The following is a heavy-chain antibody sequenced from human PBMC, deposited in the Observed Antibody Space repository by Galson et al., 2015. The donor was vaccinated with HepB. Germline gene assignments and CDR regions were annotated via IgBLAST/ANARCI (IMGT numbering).Heavy chain of an antibody. Sequence: SVKVSCKASGYTFTSYYMHWVRQAPGQGLEWMGIINPSGGSTSYAQKLQGRVTMTRDTSTSTVYMELNSLRAEDTAVYYCARAVTAMATDYGMDVWGQGTTVTVSS. V-gene: IGHV1-46*04. CDR2: INPSGGST. J-gene: IGHJ6*02. CDR1: GYTFTSYY. D-gene: IGHD5-18*01. CDR3: ARAVTAMATDYGMDV.